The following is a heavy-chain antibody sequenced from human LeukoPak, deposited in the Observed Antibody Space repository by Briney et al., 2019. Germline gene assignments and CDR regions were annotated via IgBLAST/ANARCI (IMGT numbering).Heavy chain of an antibody. CDR3: ARTVVVTYYYGMDV. D-gene: IGHD2-21*01. Sequence: GRSLRLSCAASGFTFSSYAMHWVRQAPGKGLEGVAVISYDGSNKYYADSVKGRFTISRDNSKNTLYLQMNSLRAEDTAVYYCARTVVVTYYYGMDVWGQRTTVTVSS. J-gene: IGHJ6*02. CDR2: ISYDGSNK. CDR1: GFTFSSYA. V-gene: IGHV3-30-3*01.